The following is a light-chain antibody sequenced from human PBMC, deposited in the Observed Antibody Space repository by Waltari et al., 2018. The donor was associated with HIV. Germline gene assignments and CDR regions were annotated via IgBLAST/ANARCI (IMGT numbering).Light chain of an antibody. V-gene: IGKV3-15*01. Sequence: VMTLSPFTLSVSRGGRGSLPCRASQSVDSRLAWYQHKPGQAPRLLSYGASTRAPGMPARFSGSGSGTEFSLTISSLQSEDCAVYYCQQYNNWPPYTFGQGTKLEIK. J-gene: IGKJ2*01. CDR3: QQYNNWPPYT. CDR2: GAS. CDR1: QSVDSR.